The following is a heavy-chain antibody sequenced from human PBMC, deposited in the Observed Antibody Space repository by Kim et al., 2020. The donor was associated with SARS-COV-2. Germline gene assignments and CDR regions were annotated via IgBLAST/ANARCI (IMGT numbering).Heavy chain of an antibody. J-gene: IGHJ6*01. D-gene: IGHD6-19*01. CDR2: AYYIGNT. V-gene: IGHV4-39*01. CDR1: GGSLSSSCYY. CDR3: AGPHGNSSGLYVAFYY. Sequence: SETLSLTCTVSGGSLSSSCYYWGWIRQPPGKGLEWFVTAYYIGNTYYTPSLQSPVTISVDTSKIQLCLKLGSVTAADTSVYYCAGPHGNSSGLYVAFYY.